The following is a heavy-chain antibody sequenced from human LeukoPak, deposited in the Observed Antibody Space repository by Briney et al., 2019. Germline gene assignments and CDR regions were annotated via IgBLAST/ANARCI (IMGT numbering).Heavy chain of an antibody. Sequence: ASVKVSCKASGYTFTGYYMHWVRQAPGQGLEWMGWINPNSGGTNYAQKFQGRVTMTRDTSISTAYMELSRLRSDDTALYYCARPPYYYDSTGYYYLAAFDIWGQGTMVTVSS. D-gene: IGHD3-22*01. CDR1: GYTFTGYY. CDR2: INPNSGGT. CDR3: ARPPYYYDSTGYYYLAAFDI. J-gene: IGHJ3*02. V-gene: IGHV1-2*02.